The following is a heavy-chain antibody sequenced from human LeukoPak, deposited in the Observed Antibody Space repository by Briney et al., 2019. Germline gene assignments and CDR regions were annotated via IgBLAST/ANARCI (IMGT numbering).Heavy chain of an antibody. Sequence: PGGSLRLSCAASGFTFSDYYMTWIHQAPGEGLEWLSYIDSSGDVIYYADSVKGRFTISRDNGKNSLYLQMNSLRVEDTAVYYCAKGTHSSSWHWFDPWGQGTLVTVSS. CDR3: AKGTHSSSWHWFDP. J-gene: IGHJ5*02. D-gene: IGHD6-13*01. CDR1: GFTFSDYY. CDR2: IDSSGDVI. V-gene: IGHV3-11*01.